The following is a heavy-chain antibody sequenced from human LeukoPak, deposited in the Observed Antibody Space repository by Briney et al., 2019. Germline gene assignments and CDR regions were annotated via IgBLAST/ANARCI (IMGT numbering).Heavy chain of an antibody. Sequence: GGSLRLSCAASGFTFSSYGMHWVRQAPGKGLEWVAVISYDGRNKYYADSVKGRFTISRDNSKNTLYLQMNSLRAEDTAVYYCAKDRGPPFYYYYMDVWGKGTTVTVSS. J-gene: IGHJ6*03. CDR1: GFTFSSYG. V-gene: IGHV3-30*18. CDR3: AKDRGPPFYYYYMDV. D-gene: IGHD5-12*01. CDR2: ISYDGRNK.